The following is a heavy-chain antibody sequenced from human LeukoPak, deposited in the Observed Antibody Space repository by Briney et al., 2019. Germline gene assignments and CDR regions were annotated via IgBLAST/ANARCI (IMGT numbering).Heavy chain of an antibody. CDR3: ARDSGYYGSGAFDY. J-gene: IGHJ4*02. Sequence: SETLSLTCAVYGGSFSGYYWSWIRQPPGKGLEWIGEINHSGSTNYNPSLKSRVTISVDTSKNQFSLKLSSVTAADTAVYYCARDSGYYGSGAFDYWGQGTLVTVSS. D-gene: IGHD3-10*01. CDR1: GGSFSGYY. V-gene: IGHV4-34*01. CDR2: INHSGST.